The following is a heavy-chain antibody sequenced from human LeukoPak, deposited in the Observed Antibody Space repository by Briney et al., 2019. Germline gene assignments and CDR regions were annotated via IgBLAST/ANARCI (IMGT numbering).Heavy chain of an antibody. V-gene: IGHV4-59*01. Sequence: SETLSLTCTVAGGSISSYYWSWIRQPPGKGLEWMGYIYYSGSTNYNPSLKSRVTISVDTSKNQFSLKLSSVTAADTAVYYCARIAVAGAGYYYGMDVWGQGPTVTVSS. CDR3: ARIAVAGAGYYYGMDV. D-gene: IGHD6-19*01. CDR1: GGSISSYY. CDR2: IYYSGST. J-gene: IGHJ6*02.